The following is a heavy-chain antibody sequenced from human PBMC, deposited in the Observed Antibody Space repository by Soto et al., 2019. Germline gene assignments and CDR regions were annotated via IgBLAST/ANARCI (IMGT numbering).Heavy chain of an antibody. J-gene: IGHJ5*02. V-gene: IGHV4-39*01. CDR2: IFYSGGT. CDR1: GGSILDSTYY. D-gene: IGHD3-22*01. Sequence: QLLLQESGPGLVKPSETLSLTCTVSGGSILDSTYYWAWIRQSPGKGLEWIGTIFYSGGTFYTPSLKGRVAMSVDTSNNQFSLQLSSVTAADAAVYYCARQASGYYYGWFDPWGQGTLVTVSS. CDR3: ARQASGYYYGWFDP.